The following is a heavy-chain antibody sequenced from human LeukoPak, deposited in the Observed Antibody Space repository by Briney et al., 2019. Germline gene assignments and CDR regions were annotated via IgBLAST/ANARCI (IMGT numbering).Heavy chain of an antibody. Sequence: GGSLRLSCAASGFTFSGYSLNWVRQAPGRGLEWVSSISSSSSYIYYADSVKGRFTISRDNAKNSLYLQMNSLRAEDTAVYYCATGRDCSGGSCYSVYWGQGTLVTVSS. CDR1: GFTFSGYS. CDR3: ATGRDCSGGSCYSVY. J-gene: IGHJ4*02. CDR2: ISSSSSYI. V-gene: IGHV3-21*01. D-gene: IGHD2-15*01.